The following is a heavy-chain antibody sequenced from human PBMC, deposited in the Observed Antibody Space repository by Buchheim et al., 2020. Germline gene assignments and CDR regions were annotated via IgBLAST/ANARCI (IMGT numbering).Heavy chain of an antibody. CDR3: AKDPKGWLRRDFDL. J-gene: IGHJ2*01. D-gene: IGHD5-24*01. Sequence: QVQLVESGGGVVQPGRSLRLSCAASGFTFSSYGMHWVRQAPGKGLEWVAVISYDGSNKYYADSVKGRFTISRDNSKNTLYLQMNSLRAEDTAVYYCAKDPKGWLRRDFDLWGRGTL. CDR1: GFTFSSYG. CDR2: ISYDGSNK. V-gene: IGHV3-30*18.